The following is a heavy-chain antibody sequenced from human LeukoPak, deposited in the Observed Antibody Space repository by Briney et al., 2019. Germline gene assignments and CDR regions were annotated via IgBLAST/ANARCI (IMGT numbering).Heavy chain of an antibody. V-gene: IGHV7-4-1*02. D-gene: IGHD3-10*01. CDR1: GYTFTSYV. CDR2: INTNTGNP. J-gene: IGHJ4*02. CDR3: AILRGITMVRGFDY. Sequence: ASVKVSCKASGYTFTSYVMNWVRQAPGQGLEWMGWINTNTGNPTYAQGFTGRFVFSLDTSVSTAYLQISSPKAEDTAVYYCAILRGITMVRGFDYWGQGTLVTVSS.